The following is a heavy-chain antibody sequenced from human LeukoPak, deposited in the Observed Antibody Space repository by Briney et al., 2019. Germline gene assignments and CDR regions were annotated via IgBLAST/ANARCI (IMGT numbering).Heavy chain of an antibody. J-gene: IGHJ4*02. CDR1: GFTFSSYA. Sequence: PGGSLRLSCAASGFTFSSYAMSWVRQAPGKGLEWVPAISGSGGSTYYADSVKGRFTISRDNSKNTLYLQMNSLRAEDTAVYYCAKAKPSLEWLPQFDYWGQGTLVTVSS. CDR2: ISGSGGST. CDR3: AKAKPSLEWLPQFDY. V-gene: IGHV3-23*01. D-gene: IGHD3-3*01.